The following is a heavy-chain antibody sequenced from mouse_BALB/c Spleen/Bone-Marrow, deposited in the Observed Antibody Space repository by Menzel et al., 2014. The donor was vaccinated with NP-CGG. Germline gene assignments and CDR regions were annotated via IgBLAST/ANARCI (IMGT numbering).Heavy chain of an antibody. CDR3: TIRYYAMDY. V-gene: IGHV1-4*01. Sequence: VQLVESGAELARPGASVKMSCQASGYTFTRYTMHWEKQSPGQGLEWIGYINPSSAYTNYNQRFKDKATLTADKSSSTAYMQLSSLTSEDSAVYYCTIRYYAMDYWGQGTSVTVSS. D-gene: IGHD1-1*01. CDR1: GYTFTRYT. J-gene: IGHJ4*01. CDR2: INPSSAYT.